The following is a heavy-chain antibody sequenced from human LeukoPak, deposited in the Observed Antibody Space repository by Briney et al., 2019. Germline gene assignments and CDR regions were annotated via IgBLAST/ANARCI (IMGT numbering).Heavy chain of an antibody. CDR3: ARDDSGAGGTPVLAY. CDR2: ISSSGSTI. V-gene: IGHV3-48*03. J-gene: IGHJ4*02. CDR1: GFTFSTYE. D-gene: IGHD6-13*01. Sequence: GGSLRLSCAASGFTFSTYEMNWVRQAPGKGLEWVSYISSSGSTIYYTDSVKGRFTISRDNAKNSLYLQMNSLRAEDTAVYYCARDDSGAGGTPVLAYWGQGTLVTVS.